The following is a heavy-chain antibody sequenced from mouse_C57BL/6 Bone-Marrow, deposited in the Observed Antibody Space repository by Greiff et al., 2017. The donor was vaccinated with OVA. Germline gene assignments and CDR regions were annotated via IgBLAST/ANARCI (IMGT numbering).Heavy chain of an antibody. CDR1: GYAFSSSW. CDR2: IYPGDGDT. Sequence: QVQLQQSGPELVKPGASVKISCKASGYAFSSSWMNWVKQRPGKGLEWIGRIYPGDGDTNYNGKFKGKATLTADKSSSTAYMQLSSLTSEDSAVYFCARVYYDYDVNWYFDVWGTGTTVTVSS. V-gene: IGHV1-82*01. D-gene: IGHD2-4*01. CDR3: ARVYYDYDVNWYFDV. J-gene: IGHJ1*03.